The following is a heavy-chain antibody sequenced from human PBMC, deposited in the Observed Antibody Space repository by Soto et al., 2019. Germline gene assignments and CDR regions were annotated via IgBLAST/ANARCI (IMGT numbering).Heavy chain of an antibody. Sequence: PSETLSLTCTVSGGSISSYYWSWIRQPPGKGLEWIGYIYYSGSTNYNPSLKSRVTISVDTSKSQFSLKLSSVTAADTAVYYCARPKSSGWLDAFDIWGQGTMVTVSS. CDR1: GGSISSYY. CDR3: ARPKSSGWLDAFDI. V-gene: IGHV4-59*08. D-gene: IGHD6-19*01. CDR2: IYYSGST. J-gene: IGHJ3*02.